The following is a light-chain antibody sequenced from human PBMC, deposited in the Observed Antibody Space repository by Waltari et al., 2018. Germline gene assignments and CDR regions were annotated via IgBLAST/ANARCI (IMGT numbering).Light chain of an antibody. CDR2: DAS. CDR1: QSVGNK. V-gene: IGKV3-15*01. J-gene: IGKJ1*01. Sequence: EIEMTQSPATLSVSPGERATVSCRASQSVGNKLAWYQQKPGQAPRLLFYDASTRATGIPVRFSGSGSGTEFTLTISSLQSEDVAVYYCQQYVVIPWTFGQGTKVEVK. CDR3: QQYVVIPWT.